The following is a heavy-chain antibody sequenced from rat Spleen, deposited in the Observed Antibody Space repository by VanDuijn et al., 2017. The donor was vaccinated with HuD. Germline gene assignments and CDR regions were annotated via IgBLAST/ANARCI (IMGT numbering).Heavy chain of an antibody. D-gene: IGHD2-7*01. Sequence: EVQLVESGGGLVQPGRSLKLSCAASGFTFSNYGMAWVRQAPTKGLEWVATFSHDGSRTCYRDSVKGRFTISRDNAKSTLCLHMDSLRSEDTATYYCATAGARISRFAYWGQGTLVTVSS. CDR3: ATAGARISRFAY. V-gene: IGHV5-29*01. J-gene: IGHJ3*01. CDR2: FSHDGSRT. CDR1: GFTFSNYG.